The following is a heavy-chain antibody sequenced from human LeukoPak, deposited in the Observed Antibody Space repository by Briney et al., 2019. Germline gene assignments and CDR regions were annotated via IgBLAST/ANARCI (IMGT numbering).Heavy chain of an antibody. V-gene: IGHV4-59*08. CDR3: ARHFTGYYIPHDAFDI. D-gene: IGHD3-9*01. CDR1: GGSISSYY. J-gene: IGHJ3*02. CDR2: IYYSGST. Sequence: KASETLSLTCTVSGGSISSYYWSWIRQPPGKGLEWIGYIYYSGSTNYNPSLKSRVTISVDTSKNQFSLKLSSVTAADTAVYYCARHFTGYYIPHDAFDIWGQGTMVTVSS.